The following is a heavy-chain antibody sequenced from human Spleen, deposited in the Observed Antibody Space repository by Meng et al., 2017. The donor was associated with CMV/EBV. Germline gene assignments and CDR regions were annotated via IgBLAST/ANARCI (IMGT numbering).Heavy chain of an antibody. CDR2: INPSGSS. Sequence: SETLSLTCAVSGGSISSSNWWSWVRQPPGKGLEWIGEINPSGSSSYKSSLKSRVTISLDTSKNHFSLELSSVTAADTAVYYCARGYPMTVFDYWGQGILVTVSS. V-gene: IGHV4-4*02. D-gene: IGHD2-21*02. J-gene: IGHJ4*02. CDR1: GGSISSSNW. CDR3: ARGYPMTVFDY.